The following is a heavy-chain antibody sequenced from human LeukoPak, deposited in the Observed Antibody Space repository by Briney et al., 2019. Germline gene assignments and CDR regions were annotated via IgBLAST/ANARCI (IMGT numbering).Heavy chain of an antibody. D-gene: IGHD4-17*01. V-gene: IGHV3-23*01. CDR1: GFTFSSYA. Sequence: GGSLRLSCAASGFTFSSYAMSWVRQAPGQGLEWVSGISGSGGNTYYADSVKGRFTISRDNSKNTVYLQMNSLRAEDTAVYYCAKDPRFIYGFDCWGQGTLVTVSS. CDR3: AKDPRFIYGFDC. CDR2: ISGSGGNT. J-gene: IGHJ4*02.